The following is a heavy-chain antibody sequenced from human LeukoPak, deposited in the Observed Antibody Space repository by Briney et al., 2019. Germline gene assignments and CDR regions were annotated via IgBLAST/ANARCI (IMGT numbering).Heavy chain of an antibody. V-gene: IGHV3-53*01. Sequence: GGSLRLSCAASGFIVSSKYMSWVRQAPGKGLEWVSVIYSGGSTYYADSVKGRFTISRDNSKNPLYLQMNSLRAEESVAYYCARGCVDWSYFDYCGEGSLVTVSS. CDR3: ARGCVDWSYFDY. D-gene: IGHD3-9*01. CDR1: GFIVSSKY. CDR2: IYSGGST. J-gene: IGHJ4*02.